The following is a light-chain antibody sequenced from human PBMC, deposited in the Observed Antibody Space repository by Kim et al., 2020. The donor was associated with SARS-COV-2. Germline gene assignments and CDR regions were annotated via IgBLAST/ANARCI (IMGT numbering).Light chain of an antibody. CDR3: AVWDDSLNGWV. Sequence: GQRVTISCSGRSSNSGSNTVNWYQQLPGTAPKLLMYRNNQRPSGVPDRFSGSKSGTSASLGISGLQSEDEADYYCAVWDDSLNGWVCGGGTQLTVL. CDR1: SSNSGSNT. CDR2: RNN. V-gene: IGLV1-44*01. J-gene: IGLJ3*02.